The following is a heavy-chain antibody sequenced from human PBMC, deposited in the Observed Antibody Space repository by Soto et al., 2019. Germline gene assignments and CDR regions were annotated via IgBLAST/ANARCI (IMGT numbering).Heavy chain of an antibody. D-gene: IGHD1-26*01. CDR1: GGSITSSSYY. CDR3: ATQEGGGTYVYTSPP. Sequence: SETLSLTCTVSGGSITSSSYYWGWIRQPPGKGLEWIGSIYYSGSTYYNPSLKSRVTISVDTSKNQFSLKLSSVTAADTAVYYCATQEGGGTYVYTSPPWGQGTLVPVSP. CDR2: IYYSGST. V-gene: IGHV4-39*01. J-gene: IGHJ5*02.